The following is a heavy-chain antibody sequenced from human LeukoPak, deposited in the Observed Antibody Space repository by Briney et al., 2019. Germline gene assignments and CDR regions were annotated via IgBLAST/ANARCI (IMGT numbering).Heavy chain of an antibody. V-gene: IGHV3-21*01. J-gene: IGHJ4*02. CDR3: ARDRVAYCGGDCLPHN. Sequence: GGSLRLSCAASGFTFSSYSMNWVRQAPGKGLEWVSSISSSSSYIYYADSMKGRFTISRDNAKNSLYLQMNSLRAEDTAVYYCARDRVAYCGGDCLPHNWGQGTLVTASS. CDR2: ISSSSSYI. CDR1: GFTFSSYS. D-gene: IGHD2-21*02.